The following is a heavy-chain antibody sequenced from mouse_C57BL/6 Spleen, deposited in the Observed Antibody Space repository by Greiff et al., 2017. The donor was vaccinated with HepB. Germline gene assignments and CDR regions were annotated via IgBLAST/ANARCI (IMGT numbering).Heavy chain of an antibody. J-gene: IGHJ3*01. D-gene: IGHD2-4*01. CDR2: ISDGGSYT. CDR3: ARVYDYAWFAY. V-gene: IGHV5-4*01. CDR1: GFTFSSYA. Sequence: EVQLQESGGGLVKPGGSLKLSCAASGFTFSSYAMSWVRQTPEKRLEWVATISDGGSYTYYPDNVKGRFTISRDNAKNNLYLQMSHLKSEDTAMYYCARVYDYAWFAYWGQGTLVTVSA.